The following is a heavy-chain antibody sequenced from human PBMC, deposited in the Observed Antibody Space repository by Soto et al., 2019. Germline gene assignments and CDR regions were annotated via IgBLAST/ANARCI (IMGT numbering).Heavy chain of an antibody. J-gene: IGHJ6*02. Sequence: GGSLRLSCAASGFTFSSYEMNWVRRAPGKGLEWVSYISSSGSTIYYADSVKGRFTISRDNAKNSLYLQMNSLRAEDTAVYYCARGGSSKIAYYYYYGMDVWGQGTTVTVSS. CDR3: ARGGSSKIAYYYYYGMDV. CDR2: ISSSGSTI. CDR1: GFTFSSYE. V-gene: IGHV3-48*03. D-gene: IGHD6-19*01.